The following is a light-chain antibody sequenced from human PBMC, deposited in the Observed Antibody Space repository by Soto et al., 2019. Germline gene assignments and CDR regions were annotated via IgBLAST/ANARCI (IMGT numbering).Light chain of an antibody. CDR2: SDT. CDR1: SSNIGSNT. J-gene: IGLJ1*01. Sequence: QSALTQPPSASGTPGQRATISCSGSSSNIGSNTVNWYQQFPGTAPKLLIYSDTQRPSGVPDRFSGSKSGTSASLAIGGLQSEDEADYYCEAWDDSLNGFVFGTGTKVTVL. CDR3: EAWDDSLNGFV. V-gene: IGLV1-44*01.